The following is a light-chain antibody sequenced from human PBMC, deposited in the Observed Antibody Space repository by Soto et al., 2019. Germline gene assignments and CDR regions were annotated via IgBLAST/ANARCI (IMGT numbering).Light chain of an antibody. CDR2: LGS. Sequence: DIVMTQSPLSLPVTPGEPASISCRSSQSLLHSNGYNSLDWYLQKPGQSPQLLIYLGSNRSSGVPDRFSGSGSGTDFTLKISRVEAEDVGVYYCMQALQTPPGTFGPGTKVDIK. CDR3: MQALQTPPGT. J-gene: IGKJ3*01. CDR1: QSLLHSNGYNS. V-gene: IGKV2-28*01.